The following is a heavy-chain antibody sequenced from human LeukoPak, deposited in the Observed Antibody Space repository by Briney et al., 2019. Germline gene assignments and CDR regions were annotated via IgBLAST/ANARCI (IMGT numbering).Heavy chain of an antibody. V-gene: IGHV4-39*01. CDR2: IYYSGSIYYSWST. CDR1: GGXINSSSYY. J-gene: IGHJ5*02. CDR3: AKSEGGWFDP. Sequence: SETLSLTCTVSGGXINSSSYYWGWIRQPPGKGLEWFGSIYYSGSIYYSWSTYQNPSLKSRVTISVYTSKNQFSPKLSSVSAADTAVYYCAKSEGGWFDPWGQGTLVTVFS. D-gene: IGHD3-16*01.